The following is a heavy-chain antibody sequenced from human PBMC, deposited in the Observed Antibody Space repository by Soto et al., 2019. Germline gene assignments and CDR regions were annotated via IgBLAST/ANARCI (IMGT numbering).Heavy chain of an antibody. CDR3: ARDFGGFDP. Sequence: ASVKVSCKASGYTFRSYAMHWVRQAPGQRLEWMGWINAGNGNRKYSQKFQGRVTITRDTSASTAYMELSSLRSEDTAVYYCARDFGGFDPWGQGTLVTVSS. CDR1: GYTFRSYA. J-gene: IGHJ5*02. CDR2: INAGNGNR. D-gene: IGHD3-3*01. V-gene: IGHV1-3*01.